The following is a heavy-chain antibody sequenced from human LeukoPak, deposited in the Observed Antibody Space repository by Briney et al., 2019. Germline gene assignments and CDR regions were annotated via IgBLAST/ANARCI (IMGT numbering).Heavy chain of an antibody. CDR1: GGTFSSYA. J-gene: IGHJ4*02. V-gene: IGHV1-69*13. CDR2: IIPIFGTA. CDR3: ARVKVPATEPFDY. Sequence: ASVKVSCKASGGTFSSYAISWVRQAPGQGLEWMGGIIPIFGTANYAQKFQGRVTITADESTSTAYMELRSLRSDDTAVYYCARVKVPATEPFDYWGQGTLVTVSS. D-gene: IGHD2-2*01.